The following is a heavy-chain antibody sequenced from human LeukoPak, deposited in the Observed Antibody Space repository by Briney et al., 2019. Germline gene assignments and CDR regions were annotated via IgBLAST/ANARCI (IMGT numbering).Heavy chain of an antibody. V-gene: IGHV4-30-2*01. CDR1: GGSISSGGYS. CDR3: ARAGSATAVGNRFDP. J-gene: IGHJ5*02. D-gene: IGHD1-26*01. Sequence: TLSLTCSVSGGSISSGGYSWCWIRQAPGKGLEWIGYIYHSGSTYYNASLKSRVTISLNRSKNKFSLKLSYVTTADTAAYYCARAGSATAVGNRFDPWGQGTLVSVPS. CDR2: IYHSGST.